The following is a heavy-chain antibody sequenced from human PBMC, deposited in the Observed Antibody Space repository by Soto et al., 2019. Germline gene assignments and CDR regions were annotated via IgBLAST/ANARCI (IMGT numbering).Heavy chain of an antibody. Sequence: EVQLVETGGGLIQPGGSLRLSCAASGFTVSSNYMSWVRQAPGKGLEWVSVIYSGGSTYYADSVKGRVTISRDNSKNTLYLQMNSLRAEDTAVYYCARDEHLYSLFGTDWGQGTLVTVSS. CDR3: ARDEHLYSLFGTD. D-gene: IGHD1-26*01. J-gene: IGHJ4*02. V-gene: IGHV3-53*02. CDR2: IYSGGST. CDR1: GFTVSSNY.